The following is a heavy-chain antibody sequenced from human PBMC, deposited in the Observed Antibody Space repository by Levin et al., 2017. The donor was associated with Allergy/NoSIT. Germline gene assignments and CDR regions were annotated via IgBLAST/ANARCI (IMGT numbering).Heavy chain of an antibody. D-gene: IGHD2-8*02. V-gene: IGHV3-23*01. CDR2: INGNGDGT. Sequence: LSLTCAASGLTFSTSAMTWVRQAPGKGLEWVSGINGNGDGTYYADSVNGRFTVSRDNAKNTLYLQVDSLRADDTAVYYCAKETGLAGGVSFDCWGQGTLVTVSS. J-gene: IGHJ4*02. CDR1: GLTFSTSA. CDR3: AKETGLAGGVSFDC.